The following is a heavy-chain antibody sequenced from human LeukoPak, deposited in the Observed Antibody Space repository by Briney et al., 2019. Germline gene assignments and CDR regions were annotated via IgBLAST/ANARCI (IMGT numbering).Heavy chain of an antibody. CDR1: GFTFSSYW. CDR2: IKQDGSEK. CDR3: AREGSSSWYFPRYYYYYYYMDV. V-gene: IGHV3-7*01. Sequence: PGGSLRLSCAASGFTFSSYWMSWVRQAPGKGLEWVANIKQDGSEKYYVDSVKGRFSISRDNAKNSLYLHMNSLRAEDTAVYYCAREGSSSWYFPRYYYYYYYMDVWGKGTTVTVSS. J-gene: IGHJ6*03. D-gene: IGHD6-13*01.